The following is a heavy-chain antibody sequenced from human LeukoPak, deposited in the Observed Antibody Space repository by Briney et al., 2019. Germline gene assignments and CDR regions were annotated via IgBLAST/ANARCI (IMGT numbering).Heavy chain of an antibody. D-gene: IGHD3-10*01. Sequence: PGGSLRLSCAASGFTFSSYAMGWVRQTPGKGLEWVSSISGSGDSTYCADSVKGRFTISRDNSLNTLFLQMDNLRAEDTAVYYCVKTYCSITRCSPGFDSWGQGTLVTVSS. J-gene: IGHJ4*02. CDR1: GFTFSSYA. V-gene: IGHV3-23*01. CDR3: VKTYCSITRCSPGFDS. CDR2: ISGSGDST.